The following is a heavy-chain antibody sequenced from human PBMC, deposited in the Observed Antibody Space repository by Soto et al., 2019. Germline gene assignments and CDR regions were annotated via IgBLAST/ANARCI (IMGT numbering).Heavy chain of an antibody. D-gene: IGHD5-18*01. J-gene: IGHJ4*02. V-gene: IGHV3-53*01. CDR3: ARETAMAIFDY. CDR2: IYSGGST. CDR1: GFTVSSNY. Sequence: PGGSLRLSCAASGFTVSSNYMSWVRQAPGKGLEWVSVIYSGGSTYYADSVKGRFAISRDNSKNTLYLQMNSLRAEDTAVYYCARETAMAIFDYWGQGTLVTVSS.